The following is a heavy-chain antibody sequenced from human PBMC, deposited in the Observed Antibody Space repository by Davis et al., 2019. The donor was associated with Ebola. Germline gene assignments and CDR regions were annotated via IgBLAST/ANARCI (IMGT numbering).Heavy chain of an antibody. J-gene: IGHJ4*02. CDR2: ISGSGGST. D-gene: IGHD6-19*01. Sequence: GESLKISCAASGFTFSSYAMSWVRQAPGKGLEWVSAISGSGGSTYYADSVKGRFTISRDNAKNSLYLQMNSLRAEDTAVYYCARAPHGAVAGSWGQGTLVTVSS. CDR3: ARAPHGAVAGS. CDR1: GFTFSSYA. V-gene: IGHV3-23*01.